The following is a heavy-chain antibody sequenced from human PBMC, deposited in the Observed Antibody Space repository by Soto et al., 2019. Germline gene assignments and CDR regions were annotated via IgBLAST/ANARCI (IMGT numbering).Heavy chain of an antibody. D-gene: IGHD3-10*01. CDR2: IYYSGST. CDR1: GGSISSGGYY. J-gene: IGHJ3*02. V-gene: IGHV4-31*03. CDR3: ARVDLLYYYGSGSYYKAFDI. Sequence: SETLSLTCTVSGGSISSGGYYWSWIRQHPGKGLEWIGYIYYSGSTYYNPSLKSRVTISVDTSKNQFSLKLSSVTAADTAVYYCARVDLLYYYGSGSYYKAFDIWGQGTMVTVSS.